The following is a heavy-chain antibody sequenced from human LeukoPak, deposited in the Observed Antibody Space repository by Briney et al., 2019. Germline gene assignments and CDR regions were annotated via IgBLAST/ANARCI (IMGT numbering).Heavy chain of an antibody. Sequence: QAGGSLRLSCAASGFTFDDYAMHWVRQAPGKGLEWVSGISWNSGSIGYADSVKGRFTISRDNAKNSLYLQMNSLRAEDMALYYCAKDRRGYSGYDSGFDYWGQGTLVTVSS. CDR3: AKDRRGYSGYDSGFDY. CDR2: ISWNSGSI. J-gene: IGHJ4*02. CDR1: GFTFDDYA. V-gene: IGHV3-9*03. D-gene: IGHD5-12*01.